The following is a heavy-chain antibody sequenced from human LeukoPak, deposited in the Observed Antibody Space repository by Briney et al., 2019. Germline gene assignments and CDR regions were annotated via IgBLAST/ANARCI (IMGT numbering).Heavy chain of an antibody. CDR2: IYTSGST. V-gene: IGHV4-61*02. Sequence: PSQTLSLTCTVSGGSISSGSYYWSWIRQPAGKGLEWIGRIYTSGSTNYNPSLKRRVTMSVDTSKNQFSLRLSSVTAADTAVYFCAREIQIAAAEMFDPWGQGTLVTVSS. CDR3: AREIQIAAAEMFDP. J-gene: IGHJ5*02. CDR1: GGSISSGSYY. D-gene: IGHD6-13*01.